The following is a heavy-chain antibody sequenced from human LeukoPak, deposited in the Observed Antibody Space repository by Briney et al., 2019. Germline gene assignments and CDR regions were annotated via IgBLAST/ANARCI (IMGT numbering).Heavy chain of an antibody. CDR1: GYTFTSYD. V-gene: IGHV1-8*01. CDR3: ARGWDYYDGMDV. CDR2: MNPNSGNT. D-gene: IGHD7-27*01. Sequence: GASVTVSCKASGYTFTSYDIIWVRQATGQGLELMGWMNPNSGNTGSAPKFQGRVTMTRNTPISTAYMELSSLRSEDTAVYYCARGWDYYDGMDVWGQGTTVTVSS. J-gene: IGHJ6*02.